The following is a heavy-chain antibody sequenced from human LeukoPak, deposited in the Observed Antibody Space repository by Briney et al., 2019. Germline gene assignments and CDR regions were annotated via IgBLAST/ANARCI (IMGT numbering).Heavy chain of an antibody. D-gene: IGHD3-22*01. CDR1: GFTFSSYS. CDR3: ASSHDSSGRTLGY. Sequence: GGSLRLSCAASGFTFSSYSMSWARQSPGKGLEWVSYISDRSGTIYYADSVKGRFTIARDNAKNSLYLQMNSLRDEDTAVYYCASSHDSSGRTLGYWGQGTLVTVSS. J-gene: IGHJ4*02. V-gene: IGHV3-48*02. CDR2: ISDRSGTI.